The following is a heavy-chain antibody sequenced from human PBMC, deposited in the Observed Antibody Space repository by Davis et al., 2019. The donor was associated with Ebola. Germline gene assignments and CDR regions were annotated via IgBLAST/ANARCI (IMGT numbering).Heavy chain of an antibody. CDR1: GFTFSYYW. CDR2: ITDHGGST. J-gene: IGHJ6*02. Sequence: GESLKISCAASGFTFSYYWMHWVRLRPGKGLEWVSHITDHGGSTKYAEHVKGRFTISRDNAKDTLYLEMNNLRVEDTAVFYCAREKYHGMDVWGQGTTVTVSS. V-gene: IGHV3-74*01. CDR3: AREKYHGMDV.